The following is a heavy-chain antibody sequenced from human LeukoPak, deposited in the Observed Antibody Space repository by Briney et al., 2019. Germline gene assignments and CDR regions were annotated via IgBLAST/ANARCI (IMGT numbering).Heavy chain of an antibody. D-gene: IGHD5-18*01. CDR3: ARQHSLGYFDY. CDR1: GGSINTYF. V-gene: IGHV4-59*08. Sequence: RPSETLSLTCTVSGGSINTYFWTWIRQPPGKGLEWIGYIKYSGSTNSNPSLKSRLAMSVDTSKNQFSVKLTSVTAADTAAYYCARQHSLGYFDYWGQGTLVTVSS. J-gene: IGHJ4*02. CDR2: IKYSGST.